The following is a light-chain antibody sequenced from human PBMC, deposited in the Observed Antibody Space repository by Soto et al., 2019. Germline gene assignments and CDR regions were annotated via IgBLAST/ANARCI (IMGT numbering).Light chain of an antibody. V-gene: IGKV3-20*01. J-gene: IGKJ1*01. Sequence: EIVLTQSPATLSLSPGERATLSCRASQSVSSSYLAWYQQKPGQAPRLLIYGASSRATGIPDTFSGSGSGTDFTLTISRLEPEDFAVYYCQQYGSSPSVTFGQGTKVEIK. CDR2: GAS. CDR1: QSVSSSY. CDR3: QQYGSSPSVT.